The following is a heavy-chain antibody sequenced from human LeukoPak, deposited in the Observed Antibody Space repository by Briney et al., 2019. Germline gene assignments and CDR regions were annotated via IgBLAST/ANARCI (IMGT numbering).Heavy chain of an antibody. Sequence: ASVKFSCKASGYAFTSYGISWVRQAPGQGLEWMGWISAYNGNTNYAQKLQGRVTMTTDTSTSTAYMELRSLRSDDTAVYYCARDRLLWFGELPRLDYWGQGTLVTVSS. CDR2: ISAYNGNT. J-gene: IGHJ4*02. CDR3: ARDRLLWFGELPRLDY. D-gene: IGHD3-10*01. CDR1: GYAFTSYG. V-gene: IGHV1-18*01.